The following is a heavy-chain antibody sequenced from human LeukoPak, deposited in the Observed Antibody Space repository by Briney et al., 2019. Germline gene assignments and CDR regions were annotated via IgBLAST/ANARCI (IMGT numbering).Heavy chain of an antibody. CDR3: AKFTTVTTWGDY. Sequence: GGSLRLSCAASGFTFSSYSMNWVRQAPGKGLEWVSAISGSGGSTYYADSVKGRFTISRDNSKNTLYLQMNSLRAEDTAVYYCAKFTTVTTWGDYWGQGTLVTVSS. CDR2: ISGSGGST. J-gene: IGHJ4*02. CDR1: GFTFSSYS. D-gene: IGHD4-17*01. V-gene: IGHV3-23*01.